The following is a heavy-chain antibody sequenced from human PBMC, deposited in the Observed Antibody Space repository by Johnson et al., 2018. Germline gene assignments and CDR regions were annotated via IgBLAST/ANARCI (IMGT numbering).Heavy chain of an antibody. D-gene: IGHD3-22*01. CDR2: IRSKAYGGTT. CDR3: TRDQGDTRIVVAPFI. V-gene: IGHV3-49*05. Sequence: VQLVQSGGGLVKPGRSLRLSCTASGFTFGDYAMSWFRQAPGKGLEWVGFIRSKAYGGTTEYAASVKGRFTISRDDSKSIAYLQMNSLKTEDTAVYYCTRDQGDTRIVVAPFIWGQGTMVTVSS. J-gene: IGHJ3*02. CDR1: GFTFGDYA.